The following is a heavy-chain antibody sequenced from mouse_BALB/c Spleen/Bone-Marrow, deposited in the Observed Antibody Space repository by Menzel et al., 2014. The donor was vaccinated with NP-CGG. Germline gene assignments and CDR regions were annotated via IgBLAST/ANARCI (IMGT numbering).Heavy chain of an antibody. J-gene: IGHJ1*01. CDR1: GYTFTRYY. CDR2: INPTNGGT. D-gene: IGHD1-1*01. V-gene: IGHV1S81*02. Sequence: QVQLQQPGAELVKPGASVKLSCKASGYTFTRYYMYWVKQRPGQGLEWIGEINPTNGGTNFNEKFKSKATLTADKSSSTAYMQLSSLTSEDSAVYYCTRSNYGYWYFDVWGAGTTVTVSS. CDR3: TRSNYGYWYFDV.